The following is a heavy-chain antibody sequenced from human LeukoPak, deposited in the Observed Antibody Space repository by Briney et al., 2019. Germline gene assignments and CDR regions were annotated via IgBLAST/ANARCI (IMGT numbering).Heavy chain of an antibody. V-gene: IGHV3-7*01. CDR2: MNQDGRER. CDR1: GVSFSNNW. CDR3: ATGTYRERFYS. D-gene: IGHD3-16*02. Sequence: GGSLRLSCAASGVSFSNNWMFWVRHAPGKGLEWVATMNQDGRERFYVDSVKGRFTISRDNTKNSLYLQMNSLRAEDTAMYFCATGTYRERFYSWGQGTLVTVSS. J-gene: IGHJ4*02.